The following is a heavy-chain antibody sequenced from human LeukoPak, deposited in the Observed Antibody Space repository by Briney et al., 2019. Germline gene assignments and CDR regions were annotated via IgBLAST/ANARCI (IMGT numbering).Heavy chain of an antibody. J-gene: IGHJ4*02. V-gene: IGHV4-59*01. D-gene: IGHD6-19*01. CDR2: IYYSGST. Sequence: ETLSLTCAVYGGSFSGYYWSWIRQPPGKGLEGMGYIYYSGSTNYNPSLKSRVTTPVDTSKNQFSLKLSSVTAADTAVYYCARDQDLGLAVAGFDYWGQGTLVTVSS. CDR3: ARDQDLGLAVAGFDY. CDR1: GGSFSGYY.